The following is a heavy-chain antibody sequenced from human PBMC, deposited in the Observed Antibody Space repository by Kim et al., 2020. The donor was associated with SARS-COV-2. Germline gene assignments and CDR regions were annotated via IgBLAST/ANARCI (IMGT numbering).Heavy chain of an antibody. CDR2: IYYSGSA. Sequence: SETLSLTCTVSGGSISSNRYYWGWIRQPPGKGLEWIGSIYYSGSAYYNPSLKSRVTISVDTSKNQFSLKLSSMTAADTAVYYCARHGNSKTINYYDSSGYLNWGEGTLGTVSS. D-gene: IGHD3-22*01. CDR1: GGSISSNRYY. J-gene: IGHJ1*01. V-gene: IGHV4-39*01. CDR3: ARHGNSKTINYYDSSGYLN.